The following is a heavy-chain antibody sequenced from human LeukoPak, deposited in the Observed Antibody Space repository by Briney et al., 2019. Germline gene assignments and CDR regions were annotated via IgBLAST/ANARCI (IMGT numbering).Heavy chain of an antibody. V-gene: IGHV1-8*01. D-gene: IGHD4-17*01. J-gene: IGHJ6*03. CDR2: MNPNSGNT. CDR3: ARDATVTTLHYYMDV. CDR1: GYTFTSYD. Sequence: GASVKVSCKASGYTFTSYDINWVRQATGQGLEWMGWMNPNSGNTGYAQKFQGRVTMTRNTSISTAYMELSSLRAEDTAVYYCARDATVTTLHYYMDVWGKGTTVTISS.